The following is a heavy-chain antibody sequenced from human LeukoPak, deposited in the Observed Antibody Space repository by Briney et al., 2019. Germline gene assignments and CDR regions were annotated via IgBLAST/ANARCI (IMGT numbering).Heavy chain of an antibody. V-gene: IGHV1-2*06. CDR2: INPNNGGT. Sequence: GASLKVSCKASGDTFTAYYMHWVRQAPGQGLEWMGRINPNNGGTNYAQKFQGRVTMTRDTSISTAYMDLSRLRSDDMAVYYCARDNYDILTGYHDFNYWGQRTLVTVSS. J-gene: IGHJ4*02. CDR1: GDTFTAYY. D-gene: IGHD3-9*01. CDR3: ARDNYDILTGYHDFNY.